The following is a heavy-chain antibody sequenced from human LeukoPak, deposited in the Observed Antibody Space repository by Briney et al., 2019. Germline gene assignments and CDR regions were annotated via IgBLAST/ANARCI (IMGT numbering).Heavy chain of an antibody. J-gene: IGHJ5*02. V-gene: IGHV6-1*01. CDR1: GDSVSSNSAA. Sequence: SQTLSLTCAISGDSVSSNSAAWNWIRQSPSRGLEWLGRTYYRSKWCNDYAVSVKSRITINPDTSKNQFSLQLNSVTPEDTAVYYCARGGIAVAGNNWFDPWGQGTLVTVSS. CDR2: TYYRSKWCN. D-gene: IGHD6-19*01. CDR3: ARGGIAVAGNNWFDP.